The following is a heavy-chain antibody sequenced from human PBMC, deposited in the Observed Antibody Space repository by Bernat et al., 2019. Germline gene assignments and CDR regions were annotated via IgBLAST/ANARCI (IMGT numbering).Heavy chain of an antibody. D-gene: IGHD4-23*01. CDR1: GFTFSSYG. CDR3: ARPLGWRDAFDI. Sequence: VQLVESGGGVVQPGRSLRLSCAAPGFTFSSYGMHWVRQAPGKGLERVANIKEDESEKYYVDSVKGRFTISRDNAKNSLYLQMDNLRAEDTAVYYCARPLGWRDAFDIWGQGTVVTVSS. J-gene: IGHJ3*02. CDR2: IKEDESEK. V-gene: IGHV3-7*04.